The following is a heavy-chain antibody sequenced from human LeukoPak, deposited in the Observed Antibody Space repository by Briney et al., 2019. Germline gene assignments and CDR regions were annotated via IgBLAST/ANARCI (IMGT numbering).Heavy chain of an antibody. Sequence: GGSLRLSCAASGFTFSSYWMSWVRQTPGKGLEWVANIKQDGSEKYYMDSVKGRFTISRDNAKISLYLQMNSLRAEDTAVYYCARDNLVLLWFGESSNWFDPWGQGTLVTVSS. CDR2: IKQDGSEK. CDR1: GFTFSSYW. J-gene: IGHJ5*02. D-gene: IGHD3-10*01. CDR3: ARDNLVLLWFGESSNWFDP. V-gene: IGHV3-7*01.